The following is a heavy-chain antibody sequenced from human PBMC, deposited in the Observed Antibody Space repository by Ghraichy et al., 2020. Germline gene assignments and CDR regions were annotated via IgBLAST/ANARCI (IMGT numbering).Heavy chain of an antibody. V-gene: IGHV1-69*13. Sequence: SVKVSCKASGGTFSSYAISWVRQAPGQGLEWMGGIIPIFGTANYAQKFQGRVTITADESTSTAYMELSSLRSEDTAVYYCASDKWEPTPSYYYYGMDVWGQGTTVTVSS. CDR2: IIPIFGTA. CDR1: GGTFSSYA. J-gene: IGHJ6*02. CDR3: ASDKWEPTPSYYYYGMDV. D-gene: IGHD1-26*01.